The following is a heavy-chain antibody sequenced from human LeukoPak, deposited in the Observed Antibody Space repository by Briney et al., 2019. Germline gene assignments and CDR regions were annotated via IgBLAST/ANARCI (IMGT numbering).Heavy chain of an antibody. V-gene: IGHV4-39*01. Sequence: PWETLSLTCTVSGGSISSGSYYWSWIRQPPGKGPDWIGCIYYSGSTYYIPSLKSRVTISVDTSKNQFSLKLSSVTAADTAVYYCARHGPSGYDSAPYMDVWGKGTTVTVSS. CDR3: ARHGPSGYDSAPYMDV. CDR2: IYYSGST. J-gene: IGHJ6*03. D-gene: IGHD5-12*01. CDR1: GGSISSGSYY.